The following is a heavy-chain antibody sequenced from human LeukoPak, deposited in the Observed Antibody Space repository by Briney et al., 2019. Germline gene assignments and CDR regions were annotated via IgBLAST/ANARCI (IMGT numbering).Heavy chain of an antibody. CDR1: GLTVTSNH. Sequence: GGSLRLSCAASGLTVTSNHMSWVRQAPGMGLVWVSLIKSDGTTEYADSVKGRFTISRDNSKNTLFLQMNSLRDEDTAVYYCARLRRGYWGRGTPVTVSS. J-gene: IGHJ4*02. V-gene: IGHV3-53*01. CDR3: ARLRRGY. CDR2: IKSDGTT.